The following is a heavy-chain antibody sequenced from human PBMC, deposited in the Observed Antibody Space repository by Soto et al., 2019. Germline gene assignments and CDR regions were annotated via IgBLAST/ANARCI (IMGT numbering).Heavy chain of an antibody. CDR2: IYHSGST. CDR3: AGAPTNYDILTGYYRQDYYYGMDV. D-gene: IGHD3-9*01. CDR1: GGSISGGGYS. J-gene: IGHJ6*02. Sequence: PSETLSLTCAVSGGSISGGGYSWSWIRQPPGKGLEWIGYIYHSGSTYYNPSLKSRVTISVDRSKNQFSLKLSSVTAADTAVYYCAGAPTNYDILTGYYRQDYYYGMDVWGQGTTVTVSS. V-gene: IGHV4-30-2*01.